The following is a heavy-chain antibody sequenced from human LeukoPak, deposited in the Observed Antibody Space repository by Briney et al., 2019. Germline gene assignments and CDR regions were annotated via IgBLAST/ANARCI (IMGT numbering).Heavy chain of an antibody. CDR1: GFTFSGFG. CDR2: IWYDASDR. J-gene: IGHJ4*02. CDR3: AISSGYMNY. V-gene: IGHV3-33*01. Sequence: QPGRSLTLSCAASGFTFSGFGMHWVRQAPGKGLEWVAVIWYDASDRYYADSVKGRFTISRDNSKNTLFLQMNSLRAEDTAVYYCAISSGYMNYWGQGTLVTVSS. D-gene: IGHD3-22*01.